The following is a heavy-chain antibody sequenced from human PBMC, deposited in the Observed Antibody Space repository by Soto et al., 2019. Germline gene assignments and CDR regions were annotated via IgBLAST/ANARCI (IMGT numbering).Heavy chain of an antibody. Sequence: GGSLRLSCAASGFTFSSYGMRWVRQAPGKGLEWVAVIWYDGSNKYYADSVKGRFTISRDNSKNTLYLQMNSLRAEDTAVYYCARDRWELLYYFDYWGQGTLVTVSS. V-gene: IGHV3-33*01. CDR2: IWYDGSNK. D-gene: IGHD1-26*01. CDR1: GFTFSSYG. J-gene: IGHJ4*02. CDR3: ARDRWELLYYFDY.